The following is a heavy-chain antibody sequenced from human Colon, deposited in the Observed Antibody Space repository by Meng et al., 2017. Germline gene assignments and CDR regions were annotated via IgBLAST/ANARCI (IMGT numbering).Heavy chain of an antibody. CDR3: ARGKVGLTSG. CDR1: GDSVSSYY. J-gene: IGHJ4*02. V-gene: IGHV4-59*02. CDR2: IFDSGST. D-gene: IGHD1-26*01. Sequence: SETLSLTCTVSGDSVSSYYWSWIRQPPGKGLEWIGYIFDSGSTNYNPPLKSRVTISVDKSKNKFSLTLSSVTAADTAVYYCARGKVGLTSGWGQGTLVTVSS.